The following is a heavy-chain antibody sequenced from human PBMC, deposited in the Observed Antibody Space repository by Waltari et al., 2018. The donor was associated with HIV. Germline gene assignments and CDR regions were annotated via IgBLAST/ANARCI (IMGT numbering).Heavy chain of an antibody. Sequence: EVQLMESGGGLVQSGGSLRLSCAASGFTFYNYWMVWVRQTPVKGLEWVGHIKDDGSEKYYMGSVQGRFAISRDNAKNSMVLQMNSLTAEDTAVYYCARIGTFPHNYAINFWGQGTTVTVSS. V-gene: IGHV3-7*01. CDR3: ARIGTFPHNYAINF. CDR1: GFTFYNYW. D-gene: IGHD1-26*01. CDR2: IKDDGSEK. J-gene: IGHJ6*02.